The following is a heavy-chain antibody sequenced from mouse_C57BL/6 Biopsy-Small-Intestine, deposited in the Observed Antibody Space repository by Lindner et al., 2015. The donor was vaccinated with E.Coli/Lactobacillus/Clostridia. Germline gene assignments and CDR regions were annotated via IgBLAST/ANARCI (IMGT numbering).Heavy chain of an antibody. V-gene: IGHV5-4*01. CDR2: ISDGGSYT. CDR3: ARRGADYYAMDY. J-gene: IGHJ4*01. CDR1: GFTFSSYA. Sequence: VQLQESGGGLVKPGGSLKLSCAASGFTFSSYAMSWVRQTPEKRLEWVATISDGGSYTYYPDNVKGRFTISRDNAKNTLFLQMTSLRSEDTAMYYCARRGADYYAMDYWGQGTSATVSS.